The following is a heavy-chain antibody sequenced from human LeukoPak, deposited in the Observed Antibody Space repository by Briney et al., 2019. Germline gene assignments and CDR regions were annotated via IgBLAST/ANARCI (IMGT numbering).Heavy chain of an antibody. J-gene: IGHJ4*02. CDR2: ISAYNGDT. Sequence: ASVKVSFKASGYTFTSYGITWVRQAPGQGLEWMGWISAYNGDTNYAQKLQGRVTMTTDTSTSTAYMELRSLRSDDTAVYYCARDPTSSSCDYWGQGTLVTVSS. CDR3: ARDPTSSSCDY. CDR1: GYTFTSYG. D-gene: IGHD6-13*01. V-gene: IGHV1-18*01.